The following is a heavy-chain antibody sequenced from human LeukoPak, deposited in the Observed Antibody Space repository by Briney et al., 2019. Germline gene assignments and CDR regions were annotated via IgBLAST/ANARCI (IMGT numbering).Heavy chain of an antibody. CDR1: GGSFSGYY. Sequence: SETLSLTCAVYGGSFSGYYWSWIRQPPGKGLEWIGEINHSGSTNYNPSLKSRVTVSVDTSKNQFSLKPSSVTAADTAVYYCARVPYDYVWGSYRPIFDYWGQGTLVTVSS. J-gene: IGHJ4*02. CDR2: INHSGST. D-gene: IGHD3-16*02. V-gene: IGHV4-34*01. CDR3: ARVPYDYVWGSYRPIFDY.